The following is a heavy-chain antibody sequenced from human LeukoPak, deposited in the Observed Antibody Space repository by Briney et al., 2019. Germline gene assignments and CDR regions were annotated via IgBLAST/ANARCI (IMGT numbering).Heavy chain of an antibody. CDR3: ATSRGAS. CDR2: ISSDGAT. CDR1: GFIVSSDF. D-gene: IGHD3-16*01. J-gene: IGHJ5*02. V-gene: IGHV3-53*01. Sequence: GGSLRLSCAASGFIVSSDFMSWVRQAPGKGLEWVSLISSDGATYYADSVKGRFTISRDSFKNTLSLQMNSLRAEDTAEYYCATSRGASWGPGTLVTVSS.